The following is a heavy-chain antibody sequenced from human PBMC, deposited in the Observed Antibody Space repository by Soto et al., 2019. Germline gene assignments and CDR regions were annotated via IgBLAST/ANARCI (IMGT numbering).Heavy chain of an antibody. CDR3: ARGDSSSWTAFDY. V-gene: IGHV4-34*01. CDR2: INHSGST. D-gene: IGHD6-13*01. J-gene: IGHJ4*02. Sequence: ASETLSLTCTVYGGSFSGYYWSWVRQPPGKGLEWIGEINHSGSTNYNPSLKSRVTISVDTSKNRFSLNLSSVTAADTAVYYCARGDSSSWTAFDYWGQGTLVTVSS. CDR1: GGSFSGYY.